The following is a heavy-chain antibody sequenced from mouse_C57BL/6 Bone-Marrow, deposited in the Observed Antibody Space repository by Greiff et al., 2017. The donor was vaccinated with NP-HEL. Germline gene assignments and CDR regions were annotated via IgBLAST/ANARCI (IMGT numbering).Heavy chain of an antibody. Sequence: EVKLVESGGGLVQSGRSLRLSCATSGFTFRDFYMEWVRQAPGKGLEWIAARRNKANDYTTEYSASVKGRFIVSRDTSQSILYLQMNALRAEDTAIYYCARDNWDWYFDVWGTGTTVTVSS. CDR2: RRNKANDYTT. D-gene: IGHD4-1*01. CDR1: GFTFRDFY. V-gene: IGHV7-1*01. J-gene: IGHJ1*03. CDR3: ARDNWDWYFDV.